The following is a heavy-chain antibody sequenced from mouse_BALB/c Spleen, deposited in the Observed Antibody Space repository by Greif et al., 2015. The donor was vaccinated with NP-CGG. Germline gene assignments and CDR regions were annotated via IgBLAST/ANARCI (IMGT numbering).Heavy chain of an antibody. CDR3: ARRMDYDEGAMDY. J-gene: IGHJ4*01. CDR2: INPSNGRT. Sequence: QVQLQQSGAELVKPGASVKLSCKASGYTFTSYWMHWVKQRPGQGLEWIGEINPSNGRTNYNEKFKSKATLTVDKSSSTAYMQLSSLTSEDSAVYYCARRMDYDEGAMDYWGQGTSVTVSS. CDR1: GYTFTSYW. D-gene: IGHD2-4*01. V-gene: IGHV1S81*02.